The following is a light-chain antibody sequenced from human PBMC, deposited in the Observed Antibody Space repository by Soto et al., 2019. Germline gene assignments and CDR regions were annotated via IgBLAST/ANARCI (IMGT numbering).Light chain of an antibody. V-gene: IGLV4-69*01. CDR2: VNNDGTH. CDR1: SGHTSYA. J-gene: IGLJ2*01. Sequence: QPVLTQSPSASASLGASVKLTCTLSSGHTSYAIAWHQQQPEKGPRYLMKVNNDGTHNKGDGITDRFSGSSSGAERSLSISSLQSEDEADYYCQAWGPGIVVFGGGTKLTVL. CDR3: QAWGPGIVV.